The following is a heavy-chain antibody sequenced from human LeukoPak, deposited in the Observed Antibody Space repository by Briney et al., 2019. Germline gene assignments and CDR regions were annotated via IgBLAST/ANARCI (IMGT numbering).Heavy chain of an antibody. CDR3: GRLGSGTLEFDS. CDR2: IFTTGNT. D-gene: IGHD1-7*01. V-gene: IGHV4-61*02. J-gene: IGHJ4*02. Sequence: PSQTLSLTCTVSGASISSGEYYWSWIRQPAGRGLEGVGRIFTTGNTDYNASLESRVTISVDTSKNRFSLNLTSVTAADTAVYYCGRLGSGTLEFDSWGQGTLVTVSS. CDR1: GASISSGEYY.